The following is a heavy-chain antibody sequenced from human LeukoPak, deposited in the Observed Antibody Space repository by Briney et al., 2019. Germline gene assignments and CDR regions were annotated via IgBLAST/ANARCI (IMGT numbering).Heavy chain of an antibody. V-gene: IGHV1-69*13. J-gene: IGHJ4*02. CDR3: AKNRVSGRSGAYYFDY. CDR1: GYTFTSYA. D-gene: IGHD1-26*01. Sequence: ASVKVSCKASGYTFTSYAISWVRQAPGQGLEWMGGIIPIFGTANYAQKFQGRVTITADESTSTAYMELSSLRSEDTAVYYCAKNRVSGRSGAYYFDYWGQGTLVTVSS. CDR2: IIPIFGTA.